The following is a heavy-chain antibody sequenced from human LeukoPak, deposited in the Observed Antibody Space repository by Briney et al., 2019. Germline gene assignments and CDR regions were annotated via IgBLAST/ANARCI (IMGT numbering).Heavy chain of an antibody. Sequence: KVSGPTLVKPTQTLTLTCTFSGSSLSTSEVGVAWIRQLPGKALEWLALIYWDDDKLYSPSLESRLTITKDTSKNQVVLTMTNMDPVDTATYYCAHRPLSSSLNYWGQGTLVTVSS. D-gene: IGHD6-6*01. V-gene: IGHV2-5*02. CDR2: IYWDDDK. CDR1: GSSLSTSEVG. J-gene: IGHJ4*02. CDR3: AHRPLSSSLNY.